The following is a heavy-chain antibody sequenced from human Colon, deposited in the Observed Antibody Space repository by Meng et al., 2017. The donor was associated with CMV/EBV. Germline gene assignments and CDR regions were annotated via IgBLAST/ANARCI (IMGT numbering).Heavy chain of an antibody. CDR1: GYTFTSHW. J-gene: IGHJ5*02. V-gene: IGHV5-51*01. CDR2: IYPADSDT. CDR3: ARHTTLDDWFDP. Sequence: GESLKISCRGSGYTFTSHWIAWVRQKPGKGLEWMGFIYPADSDTAYSPSVQGQVTISADKSSDTVYLQWDSLKASDTATYYCARHTTLDDWFDPWGQGTMVTVPQ. D-gene: IGHD1-1*01.